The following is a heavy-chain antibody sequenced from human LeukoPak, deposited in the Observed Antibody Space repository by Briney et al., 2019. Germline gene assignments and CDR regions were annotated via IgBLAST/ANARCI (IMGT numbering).Heavy chain of an antibody. Sequence: PGGSLRLSCAASGFTFSSYAMSWVRQAPGKGLEWVSVISGSGSSTYYADSVKGRFTNSRDNSKNTLYLQMNSLRAEDTAVYYCAKPRENSSGVGRYFDYWGQGTLVTVSS. CDR2: ISGSGSST. CDR1: GFTFSSYA. J-gene: IGHJ4*02. V-gene: IGHV3-23*01. D-gene: IGHD6-19*01. CDR3: AKPRENSSGVGRYFDY.